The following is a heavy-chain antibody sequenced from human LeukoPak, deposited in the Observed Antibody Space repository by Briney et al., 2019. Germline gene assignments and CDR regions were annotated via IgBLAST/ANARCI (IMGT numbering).Heavy chain of an antibody. CDR2: IRNKAYGGTT. Sequence: PGRSLRLSCTASGFTFGDSAMSWFRQAPGKGLEWVSFIRNKAYGGTTEYAASVKGRFTISRDNAKNSLYLQMNSLRAEDTALYYCAKDRAAAAGTSQSGWGQGTLVTVSS. CDR1: GFTFGDSA. CDR3: AKDRAAAAGTSQSG. J-gene: IGHJ4*02. V-gene: IGHV3-49*03. D-gene: IGHD6-13*01.